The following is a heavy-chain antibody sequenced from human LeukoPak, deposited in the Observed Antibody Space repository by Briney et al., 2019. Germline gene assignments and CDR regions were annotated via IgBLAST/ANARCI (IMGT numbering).Heavy chain of an antibody. CDR2: IYTSGST. V-gene: IGHV4-4*09. CDR1: GGSISSYY. CDR3: ARRRQLWLPFGY. D-gene: IGHD5-18*01. Sequence: SETLSLTCTVSGGSISSYYWSWIRQPPGKGLEWIGYIYTSGSTNYNPSLKSRVTISVDTSTNKFSLKLSSVTAADTAVYYCARRRQLWLPFGYWGQGTLVTVSS. J-gene: IGHJ4*02.